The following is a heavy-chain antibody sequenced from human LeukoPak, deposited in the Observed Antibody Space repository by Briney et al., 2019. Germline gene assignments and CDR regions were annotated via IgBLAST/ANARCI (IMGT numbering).Heavy chain of an antibody. CDR2: ISAYNGNT. CDR3: ARYYDFWSGYYKYYFDY. Sequence: PSVKVSCKASGYTFTSYGISWVRQAPGQGLEWMGWISAYNGNTNYAQKLQGRVTMTTDTSTSTAYMELRSLRSDDTAVYYCARYYDFWSGYYKYYFDYWGQGTLVTVSS. V-gene: IGHV1-18*01. J-gene: IGHJ4*02. CDR1: GYTFTSYG. D-gene: IGHD3-3*01.